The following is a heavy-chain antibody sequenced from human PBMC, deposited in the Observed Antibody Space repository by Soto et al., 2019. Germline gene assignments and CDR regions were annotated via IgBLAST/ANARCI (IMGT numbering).Heavy chain of an antibody. Sequence: SDTLSLTCAVSGGSISSGGYSWSWIRQPPGKGLEWIGSIYYSGSTNYKPSLKSRVTISVDTSKNQFSLKLNSVTAADTAVYYCARQGGWFDPWGQGTLVTVSS. CDR3: ARQGGWFDP. J-gene: IGHJ5*02. V-gene: IGHV4-61*08. D-gene: IGHD1-26*01. CDR2: IYYSGST. CDR1: GGSISSGGYS.